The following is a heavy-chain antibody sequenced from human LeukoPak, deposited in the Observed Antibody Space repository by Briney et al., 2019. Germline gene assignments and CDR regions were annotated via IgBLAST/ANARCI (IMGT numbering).Heavy chain of an antibody. J-gene: IGHJ4*02. CDR1: GFTFSTYS. CDR3: VRVKAETYTDLLSLFDS. D-gene: IGHD3-9*01. V-gene: IGHV3-48*01. Sequence: HPGGSLRLSCAASGFTFSTYSTNWVRQAPGKGLEWVSYISSSSSTIYYADSVKARFSISRDNAKNSLYLQMNSLRVEDTAVYYCVRVKAETYTDLLSLFDSWGQGTLVTVSS. CDR2: ISSSSSTI.